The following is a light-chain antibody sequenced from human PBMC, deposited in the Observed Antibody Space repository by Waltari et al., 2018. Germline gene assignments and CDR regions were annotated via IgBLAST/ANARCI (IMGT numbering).Light chain of an antibody. J-gene: IGLJ2*01. V-gene: IGLV1-40*01. CDR2: GST. CDR1: GPHIGAGYD. CDR3: QSYDTSLRVV. Sequence: QSVLTQPPSVSGAPGQRVTIPCTGTGPHIGAGYDVPWYPQLQRAAPKLLIYGSTSRPLGVPDRFFGSTSGTSASLAITGLQAEDEADYYCQSYDTSLRVVFGGGTKLTVL.